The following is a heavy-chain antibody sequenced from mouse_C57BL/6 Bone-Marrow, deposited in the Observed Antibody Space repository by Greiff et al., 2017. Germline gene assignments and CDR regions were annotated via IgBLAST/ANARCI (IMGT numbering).Heavy chain of an antibody. V-gene: IGHV14-4*01. D-gene: IGHD1-1*01. CDR1: GFNIKDDY. Sequence: EVKLQESGAELVRPGASVKLSCTASGFNIKDDYMHWVKQRPEQGLEWIGWIDPENGDTEYASKFQGKATITADTSSNTAYLQLSSLTSEDTAVYYCTTITTVVAPFDYWGQGTTLTVSS. CDR3: TTITTVVAPFDY. J-gene: IGHJ2*01. CDR2: IDPENGDT.